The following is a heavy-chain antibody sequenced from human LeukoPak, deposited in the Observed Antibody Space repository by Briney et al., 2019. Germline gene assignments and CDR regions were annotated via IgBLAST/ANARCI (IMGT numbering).Heavy chain of an antibody. V-gene: IGHV4-34*01. D-gene: IGHD3-9*01. Sequence: SETLSLTCAVYGGSFSGYYWSWIRQPPGKGLEWFGEINHSGSTNYNPSLKSRVTISVDTSRNQFSLKLSSVTAADTAVYYCARGPRNILTGYYLPDYWGQGTLVTVSS. CDR1: GGSFSGYY. J-gene: IGHJ4*02. CDR3: ARGPRNILTGYYLPDY. CDR2: INHSGST.